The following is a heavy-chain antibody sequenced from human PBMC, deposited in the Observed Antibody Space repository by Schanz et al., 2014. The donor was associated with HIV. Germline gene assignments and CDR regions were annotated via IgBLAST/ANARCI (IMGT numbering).Heavy chain of an antibody. CDR3: ARSLSGDYVVSFDY. CDR2: ISSSSSYI. J-gene: IGHJ4*02. Sequence: DVQLVESGGGLIQPGESLRLSCVASGFTFGTKWMYWVRQGPGKGLAWVSSISSSSSYIYYADSVKGRFTISRDNANNSLYLQMNSLRAEDTAVYYCARSLSGDYVVSFDYWGQGTLVTVSS. CDR1: GFTFGTKW. V-gene: IGHV3-21*01. D-gene: IGHD4-17*01.